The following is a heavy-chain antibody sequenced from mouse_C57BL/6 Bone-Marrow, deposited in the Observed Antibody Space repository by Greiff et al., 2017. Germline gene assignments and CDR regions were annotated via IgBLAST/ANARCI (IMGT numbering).Heavy chain of an antibody. CDR2: FYPGSGSI. CDR3: ARHEDRCDYDEKGYPMDY. CDR1: GYTFTEYT. Sequence: QVQLQQSGAELVKPGASVKLSCKASGYTFTEYTIHWVKQRSGQGLEWIGWFYPGSGSIKYNEKFKDKATLTADKSSSTVYMELSSLTSGDSAVYFGARHEDRCDYDEKGYPMDYWGQGTTVTVSS. D-gene: IGHD2-4*01. V-gene: IGHV1-62-2*01. J-gene: IGHJ4*01.